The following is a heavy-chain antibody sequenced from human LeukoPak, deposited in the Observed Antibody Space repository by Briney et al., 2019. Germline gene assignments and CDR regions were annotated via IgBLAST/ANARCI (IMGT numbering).Heavy chain of an antibody. J-gene: IGHJ4*02. CDR1: GGSIRSYY. V-gene: IGHV4-59*01. CDR3: ARDRGIAAAALTD. CDR2: IYYSGST. Sequence: SETLSLTCTVSGGSIRSYYWSWIRQPPGKGLEWIGYIYYSGSTNYNPPLKSRVTISVDTSKNQFSLKLSSVTAADTAVYYCARDRGIAAAALTDWGQGTLVTVSS. D-gene: IGHD6-13*01.